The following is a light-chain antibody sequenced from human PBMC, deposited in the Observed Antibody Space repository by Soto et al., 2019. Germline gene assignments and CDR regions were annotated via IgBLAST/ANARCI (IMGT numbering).Light chain of an antibody. V-gene: IGLV2-23*01. CDR3: CSYASILYV. J-gene: IGLJ1*01. CDR1: SGDVGDYDL. Sequence: QSALTQSASVSGSPGQSITISCTGSSGDVGDYDLVSWYQQYPGKAPKLIIYEGSKRPSGVSNRFSGSKSGNTASLTISGLRAEDESDYYCCSYASILYVFGTGTKVTVL. CDR2: EGS.